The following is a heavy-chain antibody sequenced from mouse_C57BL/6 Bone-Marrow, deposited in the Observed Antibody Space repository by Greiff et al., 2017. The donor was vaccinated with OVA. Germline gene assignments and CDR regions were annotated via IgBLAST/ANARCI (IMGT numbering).Heavy chain of an antibody. CDR2: IDPSDSYT. J-gene: IGHJ2*01. CDR1: GYTFTSYW. Sequence: VQLQQPGAELVMPGASVQLSCKASGYTFTSYWMHWVKQRPGQGLEWIGGIDPSDSYTNYNQKFKGKSTLTVDKSSSTAYMQLSSLTSEDSAVYYCARRDYGSSYVGYFDYWGQGTTLTVSS. V-gene: IGHV1-69*01. D-gene: IGHD1-1*01. CDR3: ARRDYGSSYVGYFDY.